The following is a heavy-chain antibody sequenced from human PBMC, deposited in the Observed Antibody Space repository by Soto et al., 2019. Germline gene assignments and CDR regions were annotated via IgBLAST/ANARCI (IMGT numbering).Heavy chain of an antibody. CDR2: VYYSGST. CDR1: GDSITWTSCY. D-gene: IGHD5-18*01. Sequence: SETLSLTCTLSGDSITWTSCYWGWIRQPPGKGLEWVGDVYYSGSTYYNPSLKSRVTISVDTSKNQFSLKLSSVTAADTAVYYCARGRSKPGGIQLWLLGVGYGMDVWGQGTRVTVAS. J-gene: IGHJ6*02. CDR3: ARGRSKPGGIQLWLLGVGYGMDV. V-gene: IGHV4-39*01.